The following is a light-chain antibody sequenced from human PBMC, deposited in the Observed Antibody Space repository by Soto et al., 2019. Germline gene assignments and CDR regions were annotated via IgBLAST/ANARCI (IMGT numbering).Light chain of an antibody. V-gene: IGKV3-15*01. J-gene: IGKJ4*01. CDR3: QLCRNWPLT. CDR1: QTVYNN. CDR2: DAS. Sequence: EIVMTQSPATLSVSPGEGATLSCKASQTVYNNLAWYQQRPGQPPRLLIYDASTRATGISARFSGSGYGTEFTLTISILQSEDFAVYFCQLCRNWPLTFGGGTKVEIK.